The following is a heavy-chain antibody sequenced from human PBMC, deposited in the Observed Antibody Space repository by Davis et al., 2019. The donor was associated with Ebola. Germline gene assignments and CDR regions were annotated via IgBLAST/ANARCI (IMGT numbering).Heavy chain of an antibody. V-gene: IGHV1-2*04. CDR2: INPNSGGT. CDR3: ARGTGYYYDSSGYYYPGSFDY. CDR1: GYTFTSYD. Sequence: ASVKVSCKASGYTFTSYDINWVRQATGQGLEWMGWINPNSGGTNYAQKFQGWVTMTRDTSISTAYMELSRLRSDDTAVYYCARGTGYYYDSSGYYYPGSFDYWGQGTLVTVSS. J-gene: IGHJ4*02. D-gene: IGHD3-22*01.